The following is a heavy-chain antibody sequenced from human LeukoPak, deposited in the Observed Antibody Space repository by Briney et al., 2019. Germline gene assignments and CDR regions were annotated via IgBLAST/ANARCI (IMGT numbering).Heavy chain of an antibody. Sequence: GGSLRLSCAASGFTFDDYAMHWVRQTPGKRLEWVSFISGDGGSPEYTDSVKGRFTISRDNSNNSLYLQMNRLRTEDTALYFCARDRRCANSNCYGPFDYWGHGALVTVSS. V-gene: IGHV3-43*02. CDR3: ARDRRCANSNCYGPFDY. D-gene: IGHD2-2*01. CDR2: ISGDGGSP. J-gene: IGHJ4*01. CDR1: GFTFDDYA.